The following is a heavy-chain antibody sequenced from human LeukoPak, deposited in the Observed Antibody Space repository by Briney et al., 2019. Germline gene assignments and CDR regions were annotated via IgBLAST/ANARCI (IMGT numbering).Heavy chain of an antibody. V-gene: IGHV4-34*01. J-gene: IGHJ4*02. CDR2: INHSGST. CDR3: ARANRHRGAAVVPAASGY. CDR1: GGSFSGYY. D-gene: IGHD2-2*01. Sequence: SETLSLTCAVYGGSFSGYYWSWIRQPPGKGLEWIGEINHSGSTNYNPSLKSRVTTSVDTSKNQFSLKLSSVTAADTAVYYCARANRHRGAAVVPAASGYWGQGTLVTVSS.